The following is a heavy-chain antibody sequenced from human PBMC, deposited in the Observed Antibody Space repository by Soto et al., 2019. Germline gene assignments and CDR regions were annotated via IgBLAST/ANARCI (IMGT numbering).Heavy chain of an antibody. CDR3: ARSKYCSRTNCFFYYYYGLDV. D-gene: IGHD2-2*01. CDR2: IYYTGRT. Sequence: QGQLQESGPGLVKPSQTLSLTCSVSGDSISSGDFYWSWIRQPPGKGLEWLGYIYYTGRTSYNPSLKSRLTISADTSKNQFSLELSSVTAADTAVYYCARSKYCSRTNCFFYYYYGLDVWGQGTTVTVSS. J-gene: IGHJ6*02. V-gene: IGHV4-30-4*01. CDR1: GDSISSGDFY.